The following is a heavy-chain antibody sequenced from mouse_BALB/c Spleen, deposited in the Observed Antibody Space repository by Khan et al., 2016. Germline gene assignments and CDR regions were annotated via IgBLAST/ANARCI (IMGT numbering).Heavy chain of an antibody. CDR3: AEDYYGSNWFAY. J-gene: IGHJ3*01. Sequence: QIQLVQSGPELKKPGETVKISCKASGYTITNYGMNWVKQAPGKGLKWMGWINTNTGEPTYAEEFKRRFAFSLETSASTAYFQINNHKNEDTATYFCAEDYYGSNWFAYWGQGTLVTVSA. CDR1: GYTITNYG. V-gene: IGHV9-3*02. CDR2: INTNTGEP. D-gene: IGHD1-1*01.